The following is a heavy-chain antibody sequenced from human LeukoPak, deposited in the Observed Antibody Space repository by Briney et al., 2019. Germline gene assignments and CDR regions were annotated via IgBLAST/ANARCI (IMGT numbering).Heavy chain of an antibody. V-gene: IGHV4-38-2*02. Sequence: KPSETLSLTCTVSGYSISSGYYWGWVRPPPGKGPEWIGCIYHSGYTYYGPSLESRVVISVDMSKNQFSLNLNSVTAADTAVYYCARAQWEQPFDYWGQGTQVTVSS. CDR2: IYHSGYT. CDR1: GYSISSGYY. D-gene: IGHD1-26*01. CDR3: ARAQWEQPFDY. J-gene: IGHJ4*02.